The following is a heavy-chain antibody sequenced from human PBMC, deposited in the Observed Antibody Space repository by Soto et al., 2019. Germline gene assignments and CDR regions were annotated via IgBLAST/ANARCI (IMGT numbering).Heavy chain of an antibody. J-gene: IGHJ4*02. CDR3: ASGASRWYPYFFDS. Sequence: QAQVVQSGAEVRKPGSSVKLTCKASEGTFNSYAIAWVRQAPGQGLEWMGGINPYYNTLNYAQKFQDRVTITADDSTNTVYMELSILRSDDTAVYFCASGASRWYPYFFDSWAQGTLVTVSS. D-gene: IGHD6-13*01. V-gene: IGHV1-69*01. CDR2: INPYYNTL. CDR1: EGTFNSYA.